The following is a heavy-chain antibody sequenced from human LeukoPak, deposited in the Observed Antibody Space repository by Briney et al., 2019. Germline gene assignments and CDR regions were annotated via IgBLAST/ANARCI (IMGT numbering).Heavy chain of an antibody. CDR1: GYTFTSYY. J-gene: IGHJ4*02. CDR2: INPSGGNT. Sequence: ASVKVSCKASGYTFTSYYIHWVRQAPGQGLEWMGIINPSGGNTTYAQKFQGRVTMTRNTSISTAYIELSSLRSEDTAVYYCARVYYDILTGYSDFGDYWGQGTLVTVSS. CDR3: ARVYYDILTGYSDFGDY. V-gene: IGHV1-46*01. D-gene: IGHD3-9*01.